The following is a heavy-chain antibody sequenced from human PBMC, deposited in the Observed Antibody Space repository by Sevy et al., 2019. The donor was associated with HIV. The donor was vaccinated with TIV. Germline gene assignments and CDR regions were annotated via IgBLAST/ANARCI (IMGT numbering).Heavy chain of an antibody. D-gene: IGHD6-13*01. J-gene: IGHJ4*02. CDR1: GYTFTGYY. Sequence: ASLKVSCKASGYTFTGYYMHWVRQAPGQGLEWMGWINPNSGGTDYAQKFQGRVTMTRDTSISIAYMELSRLGSDDTAVYFCAKDRWGIAAAGTGVFDYWGQGALVTVSS. CDR2: INPNSGGT. CDR3: AKDRWGIAAAGTGVFDY. V-gene: IGHV1-2*02.